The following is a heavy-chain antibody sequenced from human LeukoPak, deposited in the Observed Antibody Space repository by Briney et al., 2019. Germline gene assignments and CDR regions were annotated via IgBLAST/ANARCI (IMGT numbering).Heavy chain of an antibody. D-gene: IGHD5-12*01. CDR3: VKESVAKGPFDC. J-gene: IGHJ4*02. V-gene: IGHV3-21*04. CDR2: ISSSSSYI. CDR1: GFTFSSYS. Sequence: GGSLRLSCAASGFTFSSYSMNWVRQAPGKGLEWVSSISSSSSYIYYADSVKGRFTISRDNAKNSLYLQMNSLRAEDTAVYYCVKESVAKGPFDCWGQGTLVTVSS.